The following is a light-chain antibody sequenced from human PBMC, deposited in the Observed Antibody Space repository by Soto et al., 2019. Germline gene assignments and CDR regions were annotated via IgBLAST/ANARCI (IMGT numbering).Light chain of an antibody. V-gene: IGLV2-14*03. J-gene: IGLJ1*01. CDR1: SIDVGGFNY. CDR2: DVT. Sequence: QSVLTQPASVSGSPGQSITISCTGTSIDVGGFNYVSWYQQHPGKAPKLMIYDVTNRPSGVSYRFSGSKSGNTASLTISGLQAEDEADYYCNSYTSSSTYVFGTGTKVTV. CDR3: NSYTSSSTYV.